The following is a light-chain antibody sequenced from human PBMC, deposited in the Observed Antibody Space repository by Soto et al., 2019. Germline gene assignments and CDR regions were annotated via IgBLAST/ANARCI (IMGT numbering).Light chain of an antibody. J-gene: IGLJ1*01. CDR3: GTWDSSLSVGYV. V-gene: IGLV1-51*01. CDR2: DNN. Sequence: QAVVTQPPSVSAAPGQTVTISCSGSNSNIGTNHVSWYQQLPGTAPKLLIYDNNNRPSGIPDRFSGSRSGTSATLDITGLQTGDEAEYYCGTWDSSLSVGYVFGTGTKLTVL. CDR1: NSNIGTNH.